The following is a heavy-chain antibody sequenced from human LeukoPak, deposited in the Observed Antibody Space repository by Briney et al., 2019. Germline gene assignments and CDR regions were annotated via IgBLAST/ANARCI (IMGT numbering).Heavy chain of an antibody. J-gene: IGHJ4*02. D-gene: IGHD3-22*01. V-gene: IGHV3-7*01. CDR2: IKQDGSEK. CDR1: GFTFSSYW. CDR3: ARARYYYDSSGYYFDY. Sequence: GGSLRLSCAASGFTFSSYWMSWVRQAPGKGLEWVANIKQDGSEKYYVDSVKGRFTISRDNAKNSLYLQMNSLRAEDTAVYYCARARYYYDSSGYYFDYWGQGTLVTVSS.